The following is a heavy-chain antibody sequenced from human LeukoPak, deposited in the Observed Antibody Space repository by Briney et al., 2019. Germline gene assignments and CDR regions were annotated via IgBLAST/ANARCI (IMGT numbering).Heavy chain of an antibody. CDR2: ISRSGDSI. Sequence: GRSLSPAHATYAPTFSGHAMKWVSLAPRKWQELVASISRSGDSITYEDSVRGRFTISRDNAKDSLYLQMNSLRAEDTAVYFGARENNRGCSRSSCPRDYWGQGTLVTVSS. J-gene: IGHJ4*02. V-gene: IGHV3-21*01. CDR1: APTFSGHA. D-gene: IGHD2-2*01. CDR3: ARENNRGCSRSSCPRDY.